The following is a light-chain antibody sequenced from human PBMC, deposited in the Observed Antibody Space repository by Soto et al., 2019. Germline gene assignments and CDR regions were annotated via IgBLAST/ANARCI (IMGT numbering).Light chain of an antibody. CDR1: QSVSNN. CDR2: GAS. Sequence: EIVLTQSPGTLSLSPGERATLSCIASQSVSNNYLAWYQQKPGQAPRLLIYGASTRATGIPARFSGSGSGTEFTLIISSLQSEDSAVYYCQQYNSWLWTFGQGTKVDIK. V-gene: IGKV3-15*01. J-gene: IGKJ1*01. CDR3: QQYNSWLWT.